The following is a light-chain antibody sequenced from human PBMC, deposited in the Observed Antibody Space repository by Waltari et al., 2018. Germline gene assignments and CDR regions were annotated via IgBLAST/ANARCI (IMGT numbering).Light chain of an antibody. V-gene: IGLV4-69*01. CDR1: SGPSSNV. Sequence: QLVLTQSPSASASLGASVKLTCTLSSGPSSNVIAWLQQQPEKGPRYLMKVNSEGSHSKGEEMPGRFSGSSSGAERYLTSSSLQSEDEADYYCQTGGHGTWVFGGGTQLTVL. CDR3: QTGGHGTWV. CDR2: VNSEGSH. J-gene: IGLJ3*02.